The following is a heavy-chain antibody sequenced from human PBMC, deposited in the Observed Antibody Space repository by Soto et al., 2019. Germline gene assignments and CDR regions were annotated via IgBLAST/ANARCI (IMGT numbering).Heavy chain of an antibody. CDR1: GSTFMNYA. CDR2: MNTNSGNT. CDR3: VTRPSSRTLKWFDP. J-gene: IGHJ5*02. D-gene: IGHD1-1*01. V-gene: IGHV1-8*01. Sequence: ASVKVSCKASGSTFMNYAITWVRQATGQGLEWMGWMNTNSGNTSYALRFRGRVTMTRNTSTYTGYMELSSLASDDTAVYFCVTRPSSRTLKWFDPWGQGTLVTVSS.